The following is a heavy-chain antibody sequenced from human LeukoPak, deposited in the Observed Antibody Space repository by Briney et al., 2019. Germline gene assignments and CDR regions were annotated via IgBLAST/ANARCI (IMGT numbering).Heavy chain of an antibody. J-gene: IGHJ5*02. CDR2: INHSGST. CDR3: ASFSYVGFDP. V-gene: IGHV4-38-2*02. CDR1: GYSISSGYY. Sequence: PSETLSLTCTVSGYSISSGYYWSWIRQPPGKGLEWIGEINHSGSTNYNPSLKSRVTISVDTSKNQFSLKLSSVTAADTAVYYCASFSYVGFDPWGQGTLVTVSS. D-gene: IGHD1-26*01.